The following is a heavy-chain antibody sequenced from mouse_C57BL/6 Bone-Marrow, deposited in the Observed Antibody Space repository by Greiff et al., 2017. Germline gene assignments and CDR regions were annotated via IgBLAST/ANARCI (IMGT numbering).Heavy chain of an antibody. CDR2: ISDGGSYT. CDR3: ARDVHYYGSSPWFAY. CDR1: GFTFSSYA. J-gene: IGHJ3*01. D-gene: IGHD1-1*01. V-gene: IGHV5-4*01. Sequence: EVQLVESGGGLVKPGGSLKLSCAASGFTFSSYAMSWVRQTPEKRLEWVATISDGGSYTYYPDNVKGRFTISRDNAKNNLYLQMSHLKSEDTAMXYCARDVHYYGSSPWFAYWGQGTLVTVSA.